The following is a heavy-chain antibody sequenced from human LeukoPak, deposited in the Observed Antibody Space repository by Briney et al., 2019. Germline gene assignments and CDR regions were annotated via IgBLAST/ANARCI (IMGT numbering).Heavy chain of an antibody. J-gene: IGHJ4*02. CDR3: ARGEINYYGSGSYYEY. CDR1: GYTFTSYG. CDR2: ISAYNGNT. V-gene: IGHV1-18*01. D-gene: IGHD3-10*01. Sequence: ALVKVSCKASGYTFTSYGISWVRQAPGQGLEWMGWISAYNGNTNYAQKLQGRVTMTTDTSTSTAYMELRSLRSDDTAVYYCARGEINYYGSGSYYEYWGQGTLVTVSS.